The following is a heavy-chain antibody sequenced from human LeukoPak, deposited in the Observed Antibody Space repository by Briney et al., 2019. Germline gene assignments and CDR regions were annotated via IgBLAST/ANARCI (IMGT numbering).Heavy chain of an antibody. CDR1: GGTFSSYA. J-gene: IGHJ4*02. D-gene: IGHD3-3*01. Sequence: SVKVSCKASGGTFSSYAISWVRQAPGQGLEWMGRIIPILGIANYAQKFQGRVTITAGKSTSTAYMELSSLRSEDTAVYYCALRASDTSFWPFDYWGQGTLVTVSS. CDR3: ALRASDTSFWPFDY. V-gene: IGHV1-69*04. CDR2: IIPILGIA.